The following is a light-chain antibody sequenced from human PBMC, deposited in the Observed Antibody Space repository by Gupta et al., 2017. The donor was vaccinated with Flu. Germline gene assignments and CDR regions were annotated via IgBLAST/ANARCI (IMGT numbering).Light chain of an antibody. J-gene: IGKJ4*01. CDR3: QQSDSTPNT. Sequence: DIQMTQSPSSLSASVGDRVTITCRASQSISSYLNWYQQKPGKAPKLLIYAASSLQSGVPSRFSGSGSGTDFTLTISMRQPEDFATYYCQQSDSTPNTFGGGTKVEIK. CDR2: AAS. CDR1: QSISSY. V-gene: IGKV1-39*01.